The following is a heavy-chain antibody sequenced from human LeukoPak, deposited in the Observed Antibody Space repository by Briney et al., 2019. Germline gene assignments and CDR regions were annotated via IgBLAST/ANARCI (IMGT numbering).Heavy chain of an antibody. CDR3: ARKDSNYGGFDY. D-gene: IGHD4-11*01. CDR1: GGSISSGGYY. Sequence: SETLSLTCTVSGGSISSGGYYWSWLRQHPGKGLEWIGYIYYSGSTYYNPSLKSRVTISVDTSKNQFSLKLSSVAAADTAVYFCARKDSNYGGFDYWGQGTLVTVSS. CDR2: IYYSGST. J-gene: IGHJ4*02. V-gene: IGHV4-31*03.